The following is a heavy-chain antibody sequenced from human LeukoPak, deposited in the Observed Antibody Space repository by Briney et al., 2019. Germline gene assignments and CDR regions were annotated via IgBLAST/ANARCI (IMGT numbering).Heavy chain of an antibody. Sequence: GGSLRLSCAASGFTFSSYGMHWVRQAPGKGLEWVAVIWYDGSNKYYADSVKGRFTISRDNSKNTLYLQMNSLRAEDTAVYYCAKTNSSGWYVFDYWGQGTPVTVSS. D-gene: IGHD6-19*01. CDR2: IWYDGSNK. CDR1: GFTFSSYG. CDR3: AKTNSSGWYVFDY. V-gene: IGHV3-33*06. J-gene: IGHJ4*02.